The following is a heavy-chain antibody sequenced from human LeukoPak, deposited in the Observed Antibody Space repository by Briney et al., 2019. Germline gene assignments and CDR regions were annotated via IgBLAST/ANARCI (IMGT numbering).Heavy chain of an antibody. D-gene: IGHD4-17*01. CDR1: EFSVGSNY. Sequence: PGGSLRLSCAASEFSVGSNYMTWVRQAPGKGLEWVSLIYSGGSTYYADSVKGRFTISRDNAKNSLYLQMNSLRAEDTAVYYCARAGVYGDYKDYWGQGTLVTVSS. CDR2: IYSGGST. V-gene: IGHV3-66*01. CDR3: ARAGVYGDYKDY. J-gene: IGHJ4*02.